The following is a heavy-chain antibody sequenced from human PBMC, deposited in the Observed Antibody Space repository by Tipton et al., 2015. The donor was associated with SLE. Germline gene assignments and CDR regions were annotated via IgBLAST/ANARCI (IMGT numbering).Heavy chain of an antibody. CDR3: ARYANWGQLHYFDY. Sequence: PGLVKPSQTLSLTCAISGDSVSTNSAAWTWIRQSPSRGLEWLGRTYYRSKWYSDYAVSVKSRITINPDTSKNQFSLQLNSVTPEVTAVYYCARYANWGQLHYFDYWGQGTLVTVSS. J-gene: IGHJ4*02. D-gene: IGHD7-27*01. V-gene: IGHV6-1*01. CDR2: TYYRSKWYS. CDR1: GDSVSTNSAA.